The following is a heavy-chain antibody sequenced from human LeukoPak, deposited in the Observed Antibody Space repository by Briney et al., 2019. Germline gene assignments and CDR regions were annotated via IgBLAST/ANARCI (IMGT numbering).Heavy chain of an antibody. CDR2: TYYRCQWHY. CDR1: GDSVSSNSAA. J-gene: IGHJ3*01. V-gene: IGHV6-1*01. CDR3: PSGWALDV. D-gene: IGHD6-19*01. Sequence: TLSLTCVVSGDSVSSNSAAWDWIRQSSSRGLEWLGRTYYRCQWHYDYAVPMRGLITIKEETSKNQFFLQLNSAPPDDTAVYYCPSGWALDVWGQGTMVTVSS.